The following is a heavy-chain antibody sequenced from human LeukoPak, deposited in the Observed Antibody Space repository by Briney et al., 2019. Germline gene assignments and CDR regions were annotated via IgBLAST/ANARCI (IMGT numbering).Heavy chain of an antibody. CDR2: IYYSGST. CDR1: GGSISSYY. CDR3: ARDLLSSSCYGGWFDP. V-gene: IGHV4-59*12. J-gene: IGHJ5*02. D-gene: IGHD6-13*01. Sequence: PSETLSLTCTVSGGSISSYYWSWIRQPPGQGLEWIGYIYYSGSTNYNPSLKSRVTVSVDTSRTQFSLKLISVTAADTAVYYCARDLLSSSCYGGWFDPWGQGTLVTVSS.